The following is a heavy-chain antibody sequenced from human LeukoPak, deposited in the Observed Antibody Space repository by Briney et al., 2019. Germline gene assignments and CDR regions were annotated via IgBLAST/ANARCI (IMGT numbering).Heavy chain of an antibody. D-gene: IGHD3-10*01. CDR2: MNPNSGNT. CDR1: GYTFTSYD. CDR3: ARCGSGSWYYFDY. V-gene: IGHV1-8*03. Sequence: ASEKVSCKASGYTFTSYDINWVRQATGQGLEWMGWMNPNSGNTGYAQKFQGRVTITRNTSISTAYMELSSLRSEDTAVYYCARCGSGSWYYFDYWGQGTLVTVSS. J-gene: IGHJ4*02.